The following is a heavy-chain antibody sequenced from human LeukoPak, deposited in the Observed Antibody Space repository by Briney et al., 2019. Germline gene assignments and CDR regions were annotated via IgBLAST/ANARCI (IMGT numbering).Heavy chain of an antibody. V-gene: IGHV1-69*05. CDR3: ARDLSYCGGDCFRGGFDY. Sequence: SVKLSCKASGGTFSSYAISWVRQAPGQGLEWMGRIIPTFGTANYAQKFQGRVTITTDESTSTAYMELSSLRSEDTAVYYCARDLSYCGGDCFRGGFDYWGQGTLVTVSS. CDR2: IIPTFGTA. J-gene: IGHJ4*02. D-gene: IGHD2-21*02. CDR1: GGTFSSYA.